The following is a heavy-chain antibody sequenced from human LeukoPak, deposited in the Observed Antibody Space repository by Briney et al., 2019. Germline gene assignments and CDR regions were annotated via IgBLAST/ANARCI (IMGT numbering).Heavy chain of an antibody. D-gene: IGHD3-22*01. CDR1: GGSTSSFY. V-gene: IGHV4-59*01. J-gene: IGHJ2*01. CDR3: ARVAPDDYYDSSGHPTEIDL. Sequence: SETLSLTCTFSGGSTSSFYWSWIRQPPGKGLEWIGYIYDSGSTNYNPSLKSRVTISVDTSKNQFSLKLSSVTAADTAVYYCARVAPDDYYDSSGHPTEIDLWGRGTLVTVSS. CDR2: IYDSGST.